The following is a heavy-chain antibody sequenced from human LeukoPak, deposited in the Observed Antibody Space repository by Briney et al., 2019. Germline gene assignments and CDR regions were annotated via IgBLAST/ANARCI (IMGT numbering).Heavy chain of an antibody. CDR1: GFTFSNSA. Sequence: GKSLRLSCAASGFTFSNSAMHWERQAPGKGLEWVALISYDGNNKYYADSVKGRFTISRDNSKNTLYLQMSSLRAEDTADYFCANDAAQQQLSNLFHGMDVWGQGTTVTVSS. J-gene: IGHJ6*02. D-gene: IGHD6-13*01. CDR3: ANDAAQQQLSNLFHGMDV. V-gene: IGHV3-30-3*02. CDR2: ISYDGNNK.